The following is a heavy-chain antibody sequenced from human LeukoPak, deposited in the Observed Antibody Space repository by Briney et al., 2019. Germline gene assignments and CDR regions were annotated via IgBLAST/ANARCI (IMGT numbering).Heavy chain of an antibody. CDR3: ARSGEIKARAPAYYYYYGMDV. CDR1: GGTFSSYA. Sequence: SVKASCKASGGTFSSYAISWVRQAPGQGLEWMGGIIPIFGTANYAQKFQGRVTITADESTSTAYMELSSLRSEDTAVYYCARSGEIKARAPAYYYYYGMDVWGKGTTVTVSS. D-gene: IGHD3-10*01. V-gene: IGHV1-69*13. CDR2: IIPIFGTA. J-gene: IGHJ6*04.